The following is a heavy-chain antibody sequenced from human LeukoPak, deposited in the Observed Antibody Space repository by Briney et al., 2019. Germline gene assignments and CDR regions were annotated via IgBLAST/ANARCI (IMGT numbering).Heavy chain of an antibody. CDR1: GFTFSSYG. CDR2: ISSSSSTI. D-gene: IGHD6-13*01. V-gene: IGHV3-48*01. Sequence: GGSLRLSCAASGFTFSSYGMHRVRQAPGKGLEWVSYISSSSSTIYYADSVKGRFTISRDNAKNSLYLQMNSLRAEDTAVYCCARDLKGYSSFGVFDPWGQGTLVTVSS. CDR3: ARDLKGYSSFGVFDP. J-gene: IGHJ5*02.